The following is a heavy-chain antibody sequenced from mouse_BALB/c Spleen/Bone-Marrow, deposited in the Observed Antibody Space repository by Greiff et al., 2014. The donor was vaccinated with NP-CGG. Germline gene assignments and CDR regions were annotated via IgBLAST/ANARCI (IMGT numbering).Heavy chain of an antibody. D-gene: IGHD1-1*01. CDR1: GYTFTSYW. J-gene: IGHJ4*01. CDR3: TRPGYFYGSGPYAMDY. CDR2: IYPSDSYT. Sequence: VQLQQSGAELVRPGASVKLSCKASGYTFTSYWINWVKQRPGQGLEWIGNIYPSDSYTNYNQKFKDKATLTVDKSSSTAYMQLSSPTSEDSAVYYCTRPGYFYGSGPYAMDYWGQGTSVTVS. V-gene: IGHV1-69*02.